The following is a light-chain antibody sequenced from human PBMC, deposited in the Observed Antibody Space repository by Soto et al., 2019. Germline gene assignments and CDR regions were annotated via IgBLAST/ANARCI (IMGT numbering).Light chain of an antibody. V-gene: IGLV1-44*01. J-gene: IGLJ1*01. CDR3: SAWDASLNGYV. CDR1: SSNIGSKT. Sequence: QSVLTQPPSASGTPGQRVTISCSGSSSNIGSKTVNWYQQLPGTAPKLLIYSNYQRPSGVPDRFSGSKSGTSASLAISGVQSEDEADYYCSAWDASLNGYVFGTGTKVTVL. CDR2: SNY.